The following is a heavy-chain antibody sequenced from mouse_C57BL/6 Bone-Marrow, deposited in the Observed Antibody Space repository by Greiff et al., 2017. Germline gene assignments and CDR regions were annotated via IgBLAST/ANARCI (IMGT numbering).Heavy chain of an antibody. D-gene: IGHD1-1*01. Sequence: QVQLQQSGAELVRPGASVKLSCKASGYTFTDYYINWVKQRPGQGLEWIARIYPGSGNTYYNEKFKGKATLTADKSSSTAYMQLSSLTSEDSAVYFCAREDYCGSTYYFDYWGQGTTLTVSS. CDR3: AREDYCGSTYYFDY. CDR1: GYTFTDYY. V-gene: IGHV1-76*01. J-gene: IGHJ2*01. CDR2: IYPGSGNT.